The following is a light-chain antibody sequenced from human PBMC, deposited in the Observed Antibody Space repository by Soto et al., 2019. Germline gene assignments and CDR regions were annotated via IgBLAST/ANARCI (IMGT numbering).Light chain of an antibody. CDR3: HQYDNWPKT. V-gene: IGKV1-9*01. CDR2: AAS. Sequence: DIQLTQSPSFLSASVGDRVTIPCRASQGISSYLAWYQQKPGEAPKLLIYAASTLQSGVPSRFSGSGSGTEFTLTISSLQSEDFAVYYCHQYDNWPKTFGQGTRLEIK. CDR1: QGISSY. J-gene: IGKJ5*01.